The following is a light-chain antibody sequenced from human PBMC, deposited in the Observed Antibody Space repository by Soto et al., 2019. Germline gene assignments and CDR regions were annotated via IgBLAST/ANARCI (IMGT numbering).Light chain of an antibody. CDR3: QQYNNWPRT. CDR1: QSISTN. V-gene: IGKV3-15*01. J-gene: IGKJ1*01. CDR2: NAA. Sequence: EIVMTQSPATLSVSPGERATLSCRASQSISTNLAWYQQTPGQAPRVLIYNAATRATGIPARFSGSGSGTEFTLTISSLQSEDFAVYYCQQYNNWPRTFGQGTKVDIK.